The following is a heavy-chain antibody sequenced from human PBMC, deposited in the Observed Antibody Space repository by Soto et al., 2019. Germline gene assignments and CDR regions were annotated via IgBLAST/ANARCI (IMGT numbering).Heavy chain of an antibody. J-gene: IGHJ5*02. CDR2: IHHSGRN. D-gene: IGHD3-10*01. CDR1: GDSITSGDYH. V-gene: IGHV4-30-4*01. Sequence: QVQLQESDPGLVKPSETLSLTCGVSGDSITSGDYHWSWIRQPPGKGLEWIGYIHHSGRNYNNPSLKSRLSISLNTSKNQFSLKLSSVTAADTAVYYCARGNYGGGSAFKGIDLWGQGTLVTVSS. CDR3: ARGNYGGGSAFKGIDL.